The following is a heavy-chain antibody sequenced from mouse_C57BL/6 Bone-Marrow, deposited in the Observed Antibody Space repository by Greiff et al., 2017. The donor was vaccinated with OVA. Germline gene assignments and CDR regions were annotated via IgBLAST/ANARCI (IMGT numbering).Heavy chain of an antibody. J-gene: IGHJ1*03. V-gene: IGHV10-1*01. Sequence: EVNVVESGGGLVQPKGSLKLSCAASGFSFNTYAMNWVRQAPGKGLEWVARIRSKSNNYATYYADSVKDRFTISRDDSESMIYLQMNNLKTEDTAMYYCVRHDPVVARENWYFDVWGTGTTVTVSS. CDR2: IRSKSNNYAT. CDR3: VRHDPVVARENWYFDV. D-gene: IGHD1-1*01. CDR1: GFSFNTYA.